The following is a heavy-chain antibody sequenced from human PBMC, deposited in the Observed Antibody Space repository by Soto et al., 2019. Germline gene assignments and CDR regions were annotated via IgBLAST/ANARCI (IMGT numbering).Heavy chain of an antibody. J-gene: IGHJ4*02. V-gene: IGHV1-18*01. Sequence: QVHLVQSGAEVKKPGASVKVSCKGSGYTFTSYGITWVRQAPGQGLEWMGWISAHNGNTDYAQKLQGRVTVTRDTPTSTADMELRSLRSDDTAVYYCAGGGYGDYWGQGALVTVSS. D-gene: IGHD1-1*01. CDR2: ISAHNGNT. CDR3: AGGGYGDY. CDR1: GYTFTSYG.